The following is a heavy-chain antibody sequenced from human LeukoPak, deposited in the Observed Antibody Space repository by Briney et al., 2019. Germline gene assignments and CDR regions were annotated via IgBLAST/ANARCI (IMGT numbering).Heavy chain of an antibody. D-gene: IGHD4-17*01. Sequence: GGSLRLSCAASGFTFNNYAMNWVRQAPGKGLEWVSSISGGGETTYYADSAKGRFTISRDNSQNTLYLQMNSLRAEDTAVYYCARATTVTPTFMDVWGTGTTVTVSS. CDR2: ISGGGETT. CDR1: GFTFNNYA. J-gene: IGHJ6*03. CDR3: ARATTVTPTFMDV. V-gene: IGHV3-23*01.